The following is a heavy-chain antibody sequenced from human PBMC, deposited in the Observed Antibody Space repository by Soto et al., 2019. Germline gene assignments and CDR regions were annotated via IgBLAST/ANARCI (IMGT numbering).Heavy chain of an antibody. D-gene: IGHD3-10*01. CDR2: IIPMYGPA. CDR1: GGTFSSYA. J-gene: IGHJ5*02. V-gene: IGHV1-69*01. CDR3: ARVTSMLRGVIGNWFVP. Sequence: QVPLVQSGAEVKKPGSSVTVSCKASGGTFSSYAIHWVRQAPGQGLEWMGGIIPMYGPAKYAQWFQGRVTITADESTTTVYMELTSLPSQDTAVYYCARVTSMLRGVIGNWFVPWGHGTRVTVSS.